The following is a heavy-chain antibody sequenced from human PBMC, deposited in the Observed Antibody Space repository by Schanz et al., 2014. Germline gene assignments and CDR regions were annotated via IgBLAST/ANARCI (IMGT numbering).Heavy chain of an antibody. CDR3: ARDGDFDY. CDR2: IWYDGSNK. J-gene: IGHJ4*02. CDR1: GFTFSSYG. V-gene: IGHV3-33*01. Sequence: QVQLVESGGGVVQPGRSLRLSCAASGFTFSSYGMHWVRQAPGKGLEWVAIIWYDGSNKYYADSVKGRFTISRDNSKNTLLLQMSRLRAEDTAVYYCARDGDFDYWGQGTLVTVSS.